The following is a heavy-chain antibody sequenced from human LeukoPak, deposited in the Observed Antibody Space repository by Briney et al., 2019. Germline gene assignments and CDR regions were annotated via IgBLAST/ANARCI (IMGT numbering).Heavy chain of an antibody. CDR1: GGSISSGDYY. CDR2: MYYSGTT. D-gene: IGHD3-22*01. Sequence: SQTLSLTCTVSGGSISSGDYYWSWIRQPPGKGLEWIAYMYYSGTTYYNPSLKSQVTMSADTSKNQLSLKLSSVTAADTAVYYCARPYYYDSRIDPWGQGILVTVSS. CDR3: ARPYYYDSRIDP. V-gene: IGHV4-30-4*01. J-gene: IGHJ5*02.